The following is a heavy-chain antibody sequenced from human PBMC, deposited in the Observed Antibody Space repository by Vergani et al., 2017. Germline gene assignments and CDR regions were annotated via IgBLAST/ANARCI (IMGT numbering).Heavy chain of an antibody. CDR3: AGDFITMVRGLITEYDWFDP. CDR1: GGTFSSYS. D-gene: IGHD3-10*01. CDR2: IIPLLNIT. J-gene: IGHJ5*02. Sequence: QVQLVQSGAEVKQPGSSVKVSCKASGGTFSSYSLSWVRQAPGQGLEWMGRIIPLLNITNYAQKFQGRVTITADKSTSTAYMELSSLRSEDTAIYYCAGDFITMVRGLITEYDWFDPWGQGTLVTVSS. V-gene: IGHV1-69*08.